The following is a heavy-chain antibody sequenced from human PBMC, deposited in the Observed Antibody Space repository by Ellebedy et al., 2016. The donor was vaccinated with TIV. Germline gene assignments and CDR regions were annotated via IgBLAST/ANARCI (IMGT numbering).Heavy chain of an antibody. CDR1: GFTFSSYA. D-gene: IGHD1-26*01. J-gene: IGHJ3*02. CDR3: AKEGVAWELRLGAFDI. CDR2: ISGSGGST. V-gene: IGHV3-23*01. Sequence: GGSLRLSXAASGFTFSSYAMSWVRQAPGKGLEWVSAISGSGGSTYYADSVKGRFTISRDNSKNTLYLQMNSLRAEDTAVYYCAKEGVAWELRLGAFDIWGQGTMVTVSS.